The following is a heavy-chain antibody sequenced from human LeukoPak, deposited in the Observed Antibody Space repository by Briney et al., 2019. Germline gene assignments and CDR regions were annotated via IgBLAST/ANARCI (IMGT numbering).Heavy chain of an antibody. J-gene: IGHJ3*02. D-gene: IGHD3-22*01. CDR1: GFTFSRFS. V-gene: IGHV3-21*01. CDR3: SRDFYYEGSGYSGLDDAFDI. Sequence: GGSLRLSCAASGFTFSRFSMNWVRQAPGKGLEWVSSVSSSSSYIFYADSVKGRFTISRDNSKNPLYLQMTSLVAEDTAVYYCSRDFYYEGSGYSGLDDAFDIWGQGTMVIVSS. CDR2: VSSSSSYI.